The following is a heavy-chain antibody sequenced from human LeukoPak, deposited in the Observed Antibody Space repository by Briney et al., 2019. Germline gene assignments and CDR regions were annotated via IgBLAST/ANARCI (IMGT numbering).Heavy chain of an antibody. CDR3: ARRGSITSYMDV. V-gene: IGHV4-39*01. J-gene: IGHJ6*03. CDR2: IYKSGST. CDR1: GGSISSSSYY. D-gene: IGHD3-3*01. Sequence: SETLSLACTVSGGSISSSSYYWGWIRQPPGKGLEWIGNIYKSGSTYYNPSLKSRVTISVDTSKNQFSLKLNSVTAADTAVYYCARRGSITSYMDVWGKGTTVTISS.